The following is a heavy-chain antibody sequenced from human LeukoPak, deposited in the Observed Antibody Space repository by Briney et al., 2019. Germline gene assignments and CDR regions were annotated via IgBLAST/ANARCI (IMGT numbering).Heavy chain of an antibody. Sequence: ASVKVSCKASGYTFTIYAMHWVRQAPGQRLEWMGWINAGNGNTKYSQKFQGRVTITRDTSASTAYMELSSLRSEDTAVYYCARRSKLGYCSSTSCSGWFDPWGQGTLVTVSS. J-gene: IGHJ5*02. CDR2: INAGNGNT. CDR3: ARRSKLGYCSSTSCSGWFDP. V-gene: IGHV1-3*01. D-gene: IGHD2-2*01. CDR1: GYTFTIYA.